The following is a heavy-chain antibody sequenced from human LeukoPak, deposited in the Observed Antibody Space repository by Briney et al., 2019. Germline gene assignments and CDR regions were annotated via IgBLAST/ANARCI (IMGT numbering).Heavy chain of an antibody. V-gene: IGHV1-18*01. CDR3: ARDPPYYYDSSGYYH. D-gene: IGHD3-22*01. CDR2: ISAYNGNT. J-gene: IGHJ5*02. CDR1: GYTFTSYG. Sequence: ASVKVSCKASGYTFTSYGISWVRQAPGQGLEWMGWISAYNGNTNYAQKLQGRVTMTTDTSTSTAYMELSRLRSDDTAVYYCARDPPYYYDSSGYYHWGQGTLVTVSS.